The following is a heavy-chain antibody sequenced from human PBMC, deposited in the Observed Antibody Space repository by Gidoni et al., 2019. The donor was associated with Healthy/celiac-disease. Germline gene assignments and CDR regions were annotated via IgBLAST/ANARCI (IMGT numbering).Heavy chain of an antibody. CDR1: GYSLTSYD. V-gene: IGHV1-8*01. Sequence: QVQLVQSGAEVKKLGASVTGSCKAPGYSLTSYDINWVRQATGQGLEWMGWMNPNSGNAGYEQKFQGRVTMTRNTSISTAYMGLSSLRSEDTAVYYCARVYGRTGTTPVVFDYWGQGTLVAVSS. D-gene: IGHD1-7*01. J-gene: IGHJ4*02. CDR2: MNPNSGNA. CDR3: ARVYGRTGTTPVVFDY.